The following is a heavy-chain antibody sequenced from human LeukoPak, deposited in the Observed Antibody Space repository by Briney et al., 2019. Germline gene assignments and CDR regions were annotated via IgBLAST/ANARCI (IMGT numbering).Heavy chain of an antibody. D-gene: IGHD3-16*02. CDR2: ISTSGSTK. V-gene: IGHV3-48*03. CDR1: GFTFSSYE. CDR3: AKEGPDYVWGSYRYEHGPPINYGPFDP. J-gene: IGHJ5*02. Sequence: HPGGSLRLSCAASGFTFSSYEMNWVRQAPGKGLEWVSYISTSGSTKYYADSVKGRFTISRDNAKNSLYLQMNSLRAEDTAVYYCAKEGPDYVWGSYRYEHGPPINYGPFDPWGQGTLVTVSS.